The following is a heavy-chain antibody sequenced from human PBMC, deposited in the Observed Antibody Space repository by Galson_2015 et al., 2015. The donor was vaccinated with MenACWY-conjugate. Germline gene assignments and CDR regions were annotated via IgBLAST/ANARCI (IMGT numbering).Heavy chain of an antibody. V-gene: IGHV3-74*03. CDR1: GFTFSSYW. CDR2: INTDESLT. J-gene: IGHJ2*01. Sequence: SLRLSCAASGFTFSSYWMHWVRQAPGKGLVWVSRINTDESLTTYANSVKGRFTISRVNAKNTLYLQVNSLRAEDTAVYYCARELRNYWYFELWGRGTLVRVSS. CDR3: ARELRNYWYFEL.